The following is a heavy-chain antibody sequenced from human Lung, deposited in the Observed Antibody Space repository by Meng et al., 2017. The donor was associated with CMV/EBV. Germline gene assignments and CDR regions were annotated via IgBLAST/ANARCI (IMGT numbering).Heavy chain of an antibody. Sequence: ASXXVSXKASGYTFSSYDINWVRQATGQGLEWMGWMNPNRGNTGYAQKFQGRVTMTRNTSISTAYMELSSLRSEDTAVYYCARVDYYDSSGYPMTYNWFDPWGQGTXVTGSS. CDR3: ARVDYYDSSGYPMTYNWFDP. V-gene: IGHV1-8*01. CDR1: GYTFSSYD. D-gene: IGHD3-22*01. CDR2: MNPNRGNT. J-gene: IGHJ5*02.